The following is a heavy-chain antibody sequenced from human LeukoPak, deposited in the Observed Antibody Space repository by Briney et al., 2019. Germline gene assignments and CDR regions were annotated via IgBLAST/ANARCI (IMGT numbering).Heavy chain of an antibody. J-gene: IGHJ4*02. CDR3: ARYRSTSYSFDY. CDR1: GFTFSSYA. CDR2: ISYDGSNK. V-gene: IGHV3-30-3*01. Sequence: PGGSLRLSCAASGFTFSSYAMHWVRQAPGKGLEWVAVISYDGSNKYYADSVKGRFTISRDNSKNTLYLQMNSLRAEDTAVYYCARYRSTSYSFDYWGQGTLVTVSS. D-gene: IGHD2-2*01.